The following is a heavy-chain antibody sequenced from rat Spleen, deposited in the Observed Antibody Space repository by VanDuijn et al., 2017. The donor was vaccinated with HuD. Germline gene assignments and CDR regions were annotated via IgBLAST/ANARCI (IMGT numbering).Heavy chain of an antibody. V-gene: IGHV2-63*01. D-gene: IGHD1-6*01. J-gene: IGHJ2*01. CDR3: TRDRYGLPYY. Sequence: QVQLKESGPGLVQPSQTLSLTCTVSGFSLTSYNVHWVRQPPGKGLEWMGRMRYNGDTSYNSALKSRLSISRDTSKNQVFLKMNRLQTDDTGTYYCTRDRYGLPYYWGQGVMVTVSS. CDR2: MRYNGDT. CDR1: GFSLTSYN.